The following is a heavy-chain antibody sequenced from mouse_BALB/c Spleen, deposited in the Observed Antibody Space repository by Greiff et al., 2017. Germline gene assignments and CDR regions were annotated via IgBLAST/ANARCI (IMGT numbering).Heavy chain of an antibody. CDR1: GYTFTSYT. V-gene: IGHV1-4*02. J-gene: IGHJ1*01. CDR2: INPSSGYT. Sequence: QVQLQQSAAELARPGASVKMSCKASGYTFTSYTMHWVKQRPGQGLEWIGYINPSSGYTEYNQKFKDKTTLTADKSSSTAYMQLSSLTSEDSAVYYCARRRPAYYDYDEDFDVWGAGTTVTVSS. D-gene: IGHD2-4*01. CDR3: ARRRPAYYDYDEDFDV.